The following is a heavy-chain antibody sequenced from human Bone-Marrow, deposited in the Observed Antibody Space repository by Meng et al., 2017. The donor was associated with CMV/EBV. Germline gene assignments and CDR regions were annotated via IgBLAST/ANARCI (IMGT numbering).Heavy chain of an antibody. Sequence: SVKVSCKASGGTFSSYAISWVRQAPGQGLEWMGGIIPIFGTANYAQKFQGRVTITTDESTSTAYMELSSLRSEDTAVYYCARRGTREGIQDYYYYGMDVWGQGNTVTVSS. CDR1: GGTFSSYA. D-gene: IGHD1-26*01. J-gene: IGHJ6*02. CDR3: ARRGTREGIQDYYYYGMDV. V-gene: IGHV1-69*05. CDR2: IIPIFGTA.